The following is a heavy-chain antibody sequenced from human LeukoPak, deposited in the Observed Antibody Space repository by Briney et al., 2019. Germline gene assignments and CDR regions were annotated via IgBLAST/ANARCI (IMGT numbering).Heavy chain of an antibody. Sequence: GGSLRLSCAASGFTFSSYAMSWVRQAPGKGLEWVSAISGSGGSTYYADSVKGRFTISRDNSKNTLYLQMNSLRAEDTAVYYCARASEEYYYDSSGYDYYYYYMDVWGKGTTVTVSS. V-gene: IGHV3-23*01. CDR2: ISGSGGST. J-gene: IGHJ6*03. CDR3: ARASEEYYYDSSGYDYYYYYMDV. D-gene: IGHD3-22*01. CDR1: GFTFSSYA.